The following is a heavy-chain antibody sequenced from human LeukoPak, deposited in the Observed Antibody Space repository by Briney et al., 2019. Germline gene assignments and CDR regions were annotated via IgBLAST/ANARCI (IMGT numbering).Heavy chain of an antibody. CDR1: GFTFSNYW. D-gene: IGHD6-19*01. V-gene: IGHV3-7*03. Sequence: GGSLRLSCTASGFTFSNYWMSWVRQAPGKGLEWVANIKQDGRVQYYVDSVKGRFTISRDNAKNSLYLQMNSLRAEDTAVYYCARKWAVAGSSYFDYWGQGTLVTVSS. CDR3: ARKWAVAGSSYFDY. CDR2: IKQDGRVQ. J-gene: IGHJ4*02.